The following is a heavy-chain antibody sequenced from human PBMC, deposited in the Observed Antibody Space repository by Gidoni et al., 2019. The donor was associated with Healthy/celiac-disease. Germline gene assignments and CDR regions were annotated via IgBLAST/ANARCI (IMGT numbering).Heavy chain of an antibody. V-gene: IGHV1-69*01. CDR1: GGTFSSYA. Sequence: QVQLVQSGAEVKKPGSSVKVSCKASGGTFSSYAISWVRQAPGQGLEWMGGIIPIFGTANYAQKFQGRVTITADESTSTAYMELSSLRSEDTAVYYCARDQHYGSGSYSVDAFDIWGQGTMVTVSS. CDR2: IIPIFGTA. CDR3: ARDQHYGSGSYSVDAFDI. D-gene: IGHD3-10*01. J-gene: IGHJ3*02.